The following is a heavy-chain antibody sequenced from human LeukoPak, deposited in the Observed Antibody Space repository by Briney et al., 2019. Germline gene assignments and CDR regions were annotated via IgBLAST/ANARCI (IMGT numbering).Heavy chain of an antibody. CDR2: INHSGST. J-gene: IGHJ5*02. D-gene: IGHD3-22*01. Sequence: NPSETLSLTCAVYGGSFSGYYWSWIRQPPGKGLEWIGEINHSGSTNYNPSLKSRVTISVDTSKNQFSQKLSSVTAADTAVYYCARGGRTYYYDSSGPRDWFDPWGQGTLVTVSS. CDR3: ARGGRTYYYDSSGPRDWFDP. V-gene: IGHV4-34*01. CDR1: GGSFSGYY.